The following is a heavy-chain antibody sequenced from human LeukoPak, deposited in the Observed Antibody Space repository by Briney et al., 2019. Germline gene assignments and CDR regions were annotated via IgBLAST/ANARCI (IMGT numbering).Heavy chain of an antibody. Sequence: GGSLRLSCAASVFTFKTHSMSWVRQAPRKGRERVSRIDDSGVIRSYADSVKGRFTISRDNSKMTLTLQMNSLRAEDTAVYYCAKRLKRNYYYHYAMDVWGQGTTVTVSS. J-gene: IGHJ6*02. V-gene: IGHV3-23*01. CDR1: VFTFKTHS. CDR3: AKRLKRNYYYHYAMDV. CDR2: IDDSGVIR. D-gene: IGHD3-22*01.